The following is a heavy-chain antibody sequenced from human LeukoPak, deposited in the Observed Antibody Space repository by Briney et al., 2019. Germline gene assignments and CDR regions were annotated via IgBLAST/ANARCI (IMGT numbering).Heavy chain of an antibody. V-gene: IGHV3-21*01. Sequence: GGSLRLSCAASGFTFSSFSMNWVRQAPGKGLEWVSSITSSGFIYYADSLKGRFTISRDSAENSLYLQMNSLTAEDTAVYYCARGGLTITMFGVDFIRNFDCWGQGTLVTVSS. CDR2: ITSSGFI. CDR3: ARGGLTITMFGVDFIRNFDC. J-gene: IGHJ4*02. CDR1: GFTFSSFS. D-gene: IGHD3-3*01.